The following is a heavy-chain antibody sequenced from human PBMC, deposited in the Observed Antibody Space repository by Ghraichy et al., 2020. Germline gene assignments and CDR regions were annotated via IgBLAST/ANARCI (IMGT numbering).Heavy chain of an antibody. J-gene: IGHJ5*02. V-gene: IGHV3-33*01. CDR1: GFTFSDHG. CDR3: ARDSGRRINRGASFDN. CDR2: IWHDGSGE. Sequence: GESLNISCAASGFTFSDHGIHWVRQPPGKGLEWVALIWHDGSGEYYKDSVKGRFTISRDNSKNTVFLQMKSLRVEDTAGYYCARDSGRRINRGASFDNWGQGSLVTVSS. D-gene: IGHD2/OR15-2a*01.